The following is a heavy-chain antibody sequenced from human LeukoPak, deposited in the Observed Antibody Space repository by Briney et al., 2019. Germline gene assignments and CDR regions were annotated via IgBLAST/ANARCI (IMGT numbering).Heavy chain of an antibody. CDR3: VRDRDSTGYYDY. CDR2: ISWNSGTI. V-gene: IGHV3-9*01. J-gene: IGHJ4*02. Sequence: GGSLRLSCAASGFTLNDYYVSWVRQAPGKGLEWVSGISWNSGTIGYADSVEGRFTISRDNSKNTLYLQTNSLRAEDTALYYCVRDRDSTGYYDYWGQGTLVTVSS. CDR1: GFTLNDYY. D-gene: IGHD3-22*01.